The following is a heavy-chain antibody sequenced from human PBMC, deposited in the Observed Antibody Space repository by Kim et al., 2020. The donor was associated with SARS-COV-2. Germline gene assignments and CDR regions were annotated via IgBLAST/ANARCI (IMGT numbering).Heavy chain of an antibody. J-gene: IGHJ6*02. V-gene: IGHV3-33*05. CDR3: ANNDYANYRSGVMDV. Sequence: GGSLRLSCEASGFTFNSYGMHWVRQAPGKGLEWVAVISFDGSHKYCADSVKGRFTISRDNSKNTLYLQMNSLRAEDTAIYYCANNDYANYRSGVMDVWGQGTSVTVSS. CDR2: ISFDGSHK. D-gene: IGHD4-17*01. CDR1: GFTFNSYG.